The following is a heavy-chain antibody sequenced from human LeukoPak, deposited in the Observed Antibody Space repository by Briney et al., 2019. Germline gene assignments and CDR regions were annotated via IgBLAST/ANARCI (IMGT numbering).Heavy chain of an antibody. CDR2: IYYSGST. CDR1: GGSISSYY. Sequence: SETLSLTCTVSGGSISSYYWSWIRQPPGKGLEWIGYIYYSGSTNYNPSLKSRVTISVDTSKNQFSLKLSSVTAADTAVYYCARGLGATPGDWGHGTLVTASS. J-gene: IGHJ4*01. D-gene: IGHD1-26*01. CDR3: ARGLGATPGD. V-gene: IGHV4-59*01.